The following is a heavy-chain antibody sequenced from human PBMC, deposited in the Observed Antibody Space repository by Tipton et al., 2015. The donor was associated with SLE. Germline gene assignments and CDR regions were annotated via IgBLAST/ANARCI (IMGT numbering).Heavy chain of an antibody. D-gene: IGHD3-10*01. Sequence: TLSLTCTVSGGSFTTDQWTWIRKPPEKGLEWIGYVNTSGYTRYNPPLKSRVSMSVDTSKKQFSLKLTSVTVADTAIYYCASVDSGVWGQGTLVTVSS. CDR3: ASVDSGV. CDR2: VNTSGYT. J-gene: IGHJ4*02. V-gene: IGHV4-4*08. CDR1: GGSFTTDQ.